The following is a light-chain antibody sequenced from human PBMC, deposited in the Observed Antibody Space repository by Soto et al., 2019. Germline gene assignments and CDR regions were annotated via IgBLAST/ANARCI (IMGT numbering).Light chain of an antibody. J-gene: IGLJ1*01. CDR1: SSDVGGYNY. Sequence: QSALTQPASVSGSPGQSITISCTGTSSDVGGYNYVSWYQQHPGKAPQFMIYDVSNRPSGVSNRVSGSQSGNTASQTISVLQAEDEADYYCCSYTTSNTRQIVFGTGTKLTVL. CDR3: CSYTTSNTRQIV. CDR2: DVS. V-gene: IGLV2-14*01.